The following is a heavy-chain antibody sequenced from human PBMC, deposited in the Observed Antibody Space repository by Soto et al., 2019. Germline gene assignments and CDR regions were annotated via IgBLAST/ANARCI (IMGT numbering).Heavy chain of an antibody. J-gene: IGHJ6*02. CDR2: INQSGST. CDR1: GGSFSGYY. V-gene: IGHV4-34*01. D-gene: IGHD6-6*01. CDR3: ARGREAARLVHYYCYMDV. Sequence: QVQLQQWGAGLLKPSETLSLTCAVYGGSFSGYYWSWIRQPPGKGLEWIGEINQSGSTKYNPSLKSRVTISVDTSKNQFSLKLSSVTAADTAVYYCARGREAARLVHYYCYMDVWGQGTTVTVSS.